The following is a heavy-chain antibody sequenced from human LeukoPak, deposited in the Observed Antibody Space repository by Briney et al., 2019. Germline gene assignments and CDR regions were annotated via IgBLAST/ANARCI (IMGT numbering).Heavy chain of an antibody. D-gene: IGHD3-22*01. CDR1: GFTFSSYW. CDR2: IKSGGKT. CDR3: ARAPSEIGGYYPEYFRR. J-gene: IGHJ1*01. Sequence: PGGSLRLSCAASGFTFSSYWMHWVRQAPGKGLVWVSCIKSGGKTNYADSVKGRFTISRDNPKNTVSLQMNSLRAEDTGVYYCARAPSEIGGYYPEYFRRWGQGTLVTVSS. V-gene: IGHV3-74*01.